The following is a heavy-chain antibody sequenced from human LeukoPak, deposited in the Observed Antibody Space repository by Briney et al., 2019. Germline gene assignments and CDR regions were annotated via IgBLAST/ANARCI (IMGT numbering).Heavy chain of an antibody. CDR2: IYYSGST. Sequence: SETLSLTCTVSGGSISSSSYYWGWIRQPPGKGLEWIGSIYYSGSTYYNPSLKSRVTISVDTSKNQFSLKLSSVTAADTAVYYCARTRLGLRYYYYYYMDVWGKGTTVTISS. D-gene: IGHD5-12*01. J-gene: IGHJ6*03. V-gene: IGHV4-39*07. CDR1: GGSISSSSYY. CDR3: ARTRLGLRYYYYYYMDV.